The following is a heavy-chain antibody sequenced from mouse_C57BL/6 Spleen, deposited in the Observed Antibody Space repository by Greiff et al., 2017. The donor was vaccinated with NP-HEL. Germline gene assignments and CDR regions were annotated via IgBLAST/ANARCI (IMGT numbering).Heavy chain of an antibody. CDR2: ISSGSSTI. CDR1: GFTFSDYG. CDR3: ARPSHYAMDY. J-gene: IGHJ4*01. Sequence: EVKLVESGGGLVKPGGSLKLSCAASGFTFSDYGMHWVRQAPEKGLEWVAYISSGSSTIYYADTVKGRFTISRDNAKNTLFLQMTSLRSEDTAMYYCARPSHYAMDYWGQGTSVTVSS. V-gene: IGHV5-17*01.